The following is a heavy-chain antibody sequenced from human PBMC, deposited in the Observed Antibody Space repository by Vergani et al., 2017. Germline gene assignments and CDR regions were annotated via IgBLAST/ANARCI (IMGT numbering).Heavy chain of an antibody. Sequence: QVQLVQSGAEVKKPGASVKVSCKASGYTFTSYDINWVRQATGQGVEWMGWMNPNSGNTGYAQKFQGRVTMTRNTSISTAYMELSSLRSEDTAVYYCARPLERLRSYYFDYWGQGTLVTVSS. CDR3: ARPLERLRSYYFDY. V-gene: IGHV1-8*01. J-gene: IGHJ4*02. D-gene: IGHD1-1*01. CDR1: GYTFTSYD. CDR2: MNPNSGNT.